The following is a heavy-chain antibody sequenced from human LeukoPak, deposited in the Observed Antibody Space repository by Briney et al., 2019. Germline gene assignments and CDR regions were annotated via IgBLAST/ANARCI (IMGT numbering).Heavy chain of an antibody. V-gene: IGHV3-9*01. CDR2: ISWNSGST. D-gene: IGHD4-17*01. CDR3: AKAIRDMTTVTSFDY. J-gene: IGHJ4*02. CDR1: GFTFDDYA. Sequence: GGSLRLSCAASGFTFDDYAMHWVRQAPGKGLEWVSGISWNSGSTGYADSVKGRFTISRDNAKNSLYLQMNSLRAEDTALYYCAKAIRDMTTVTSFDYWGQGTLVTVSS.